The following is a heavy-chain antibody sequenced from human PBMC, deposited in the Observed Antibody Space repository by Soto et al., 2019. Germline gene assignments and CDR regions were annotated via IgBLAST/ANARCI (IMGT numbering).Heavy chain of an antibody. D-gene: IGHD3-16*02. CDR3: ARGGLMITFGGVIVKGEYYFDY. V-gene: IGHV4-59*01. CDR2: IYYSGST. CDR1: GGSISSYY. Sequence: SGTLSLTCTVCGGSISSYYWSWIWQPPGKGLEWIGYIYYSGSTNYNPSLKSRVTISVDTSKNQFSLKLSSVTAADTAVYYCARGGLMITFGGVIVKGEYYFDYWGQGTLVTVSS. J-gene: IGHJ4*02.